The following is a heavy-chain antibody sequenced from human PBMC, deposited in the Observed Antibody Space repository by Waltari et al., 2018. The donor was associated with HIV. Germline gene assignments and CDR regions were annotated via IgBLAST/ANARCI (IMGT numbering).Heavy chain of an antibody. Sequence: EVQLVESGGGLVQPGGSLRLSCAASGFTFSSYWMNWVRQAPGKGLEWVANIKQDGSEKYYVDSLKGRFTISRDNAKNSLYLQMNSLRVEDTAVYYCARGGSSGWADFDYWGQGTLVTVSS. D-gene: IGHD6-19*01. CDR2: IKQDGSEK. V-gene: IGHV3-7*01. CDR3: ARGGSSGWADFDY. J-gene: IGHJ4*02. CDR1: GFTFSSYW.